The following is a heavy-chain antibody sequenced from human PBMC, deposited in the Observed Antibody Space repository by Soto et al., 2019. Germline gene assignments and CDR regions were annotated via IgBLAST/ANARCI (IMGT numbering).Heavy chain of an antibody. CDR2: IYNTGNT. D-gene: IGHD3-3*01. CDR1: GDSIRSADYY. V-gene: IGHV4-30-4*01. J-gene: IGHJ5*02. CDR3: ARGGFWSGTVWFDP. Sequence: PSETLSLTCTVSGDSIRSADYYWSWIRQPPGKGLEWIGYIYNTGNTYYSPSLASRVTISLDTSKNQFSLKLSSVTAGDTAVYYCARGGFWSGTVWFDPWGQGTLVTVSS.